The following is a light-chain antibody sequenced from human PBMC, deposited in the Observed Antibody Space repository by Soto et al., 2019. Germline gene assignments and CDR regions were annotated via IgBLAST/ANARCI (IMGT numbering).Light chain of an antibody. J-gene: IGLJ2*01. CDR1: SSNIGAGYD. CDR3: QSYDSSLSVLVV. V-gene: IGLV1-40*01. CDR2: GNS. Sequence: QSVLTQPPSVSGAPGQRVTIPCTGSSSNIGAGYDVHWYQQLPGTAPKLLIYGNSNRPSGVPDRFSGSKSGTSASLAITGLQAEDEADYYCQSYDSSLSVLVVFGGGTKLTVL.